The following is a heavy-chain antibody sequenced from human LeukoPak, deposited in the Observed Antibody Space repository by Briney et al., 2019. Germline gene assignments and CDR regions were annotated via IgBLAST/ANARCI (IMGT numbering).Heavy chain of an antibody. CDR2: IYHSGST. V-gene: IGHV4-38-2*02. CDR1: GYSISSGYY. Sequence: PSETLSLTCTVSGYSISSGYYWGWIRPPPGKGLEWIGSIYHSGSTYYNPSLKSRVTISVDTSKNQFPLKLSSVTAADTAVYYCARTPLYCSSTSCHFDYWGQGTLVTVSS. J-gene: IGHJ4*02. D-gene: IGHD2-2*01. CDR3: ARTPLYCSSTSCHFDY.